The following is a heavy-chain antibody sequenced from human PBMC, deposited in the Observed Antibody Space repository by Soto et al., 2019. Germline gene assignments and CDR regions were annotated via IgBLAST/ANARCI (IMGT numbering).Heavy chain of an antibody. J-gene: IGHJ5*02. CDR2: IYHSGST. CDR3: ARDGEYYYDSSGCYKVNWFDP. D-gene: IGHD3-22*01. V-gene: IGHV4-38-2*02. Sequence: SETLSLTCAVSGYSISSGYYWGWIRQPPGKGLGGIGSIYHSGSTYYNPSLKSRVTISVDTSKNQFSLKLSSVTAADTAVYYCARDGEYYYDSSGCYKVNWFDPWGQGTLVTVSS. CDR1: GYSISSGYY.